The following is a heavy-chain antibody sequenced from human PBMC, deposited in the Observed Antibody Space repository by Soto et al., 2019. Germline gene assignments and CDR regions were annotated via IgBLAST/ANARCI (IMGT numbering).Heavy chain of an antibody. J-gene: IGHJ3*02. Sequence: GGSLRLSCAASGFTFSSYWMSWVRQAPGKGLEWVANIKQDGSEKYYVDSVKGRFTISRDNAKNSLYLQMNSLRAEDTAVYYCARGPMVRGVREAFDIWGQGTMVTVSS. D-gene: IGHD3-10*01. CDR3: ARGPMVRGVREAFDI. CDR1: GFTFSSYW. V-gene: IGHV3-7*04. CDR2: IKQDGSEK.